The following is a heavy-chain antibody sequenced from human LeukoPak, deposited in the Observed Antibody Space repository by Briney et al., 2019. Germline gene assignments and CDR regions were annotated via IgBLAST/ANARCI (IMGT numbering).Heavy chain of an antibody. J-gene: IGHJ4*02. CDR3: AKWGDYDVLTGYYVSDY. D-gene: IGHD3-9*01. Sequence: GGSLRLSCAASGFTFSSYEMNWVRQAPGKGLEWVSYISSSGSTIYYADSVKGRFTISRDNAKNSLYLQMNSLRAEDTAVYYCAKWGDYDVLTGYYVSDYWGQGTLVTVSS. V-gene: IGHV3-48*03. CDR2: ISSSGSTI. CDR1: GFTFSSYE.